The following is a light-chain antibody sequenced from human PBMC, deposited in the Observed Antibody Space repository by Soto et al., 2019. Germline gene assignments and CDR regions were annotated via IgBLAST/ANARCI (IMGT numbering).Light chain of an antibody. J-gene: IGLJ1*01. Sequence: QSMLTQPHVTSGSLRQSVTIYCTGTSSDVGGYNYVSWYQQHPGKAPKLLIYEVTKRPSGVPDRFSGSKSGNTASLTVSGLQAEDEADYYCSSYVASKSYVFGTGT. V-gene: IGLV2-8*01. CDR2: EVT. CDR3: SSYVASKSYV. CDR1: SSDVGGYNY.